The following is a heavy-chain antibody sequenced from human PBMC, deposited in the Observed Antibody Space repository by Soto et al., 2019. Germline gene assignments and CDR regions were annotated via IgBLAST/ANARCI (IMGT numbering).Heavy chain of an antibody. CDR2: ICYSGST. V-gene: IGHV4-30-4*01. D-gene: IGHD3-10*01. CDR1: GGSISSGDYY. CDR3: ARAGGSGSYFGAFDI. J-gene: IGHJ3*02. Sequence: QVQLQESGPGLVKPSQTLSLTCTVSGGSISSGDYYWSWIRQPPGKGLEWVGYICYSGSTYYNPSLKSLVTISVDTYKNQFSLKLSSVTAADTAVYYCARAGGSGSYFGAFDIWGQGTMVTVSS.